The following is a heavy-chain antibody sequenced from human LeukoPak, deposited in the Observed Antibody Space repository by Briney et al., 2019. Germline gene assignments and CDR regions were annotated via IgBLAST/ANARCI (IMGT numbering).Heavy chain of an antibody. Sequence: GGSLRLSCAASGFTFSTYAMNWVRQAPGKGLEWVSALNPSGSNTYYAGSVKGRFTISRDNSKNTLYLQMNSLTAEDTAVYFCAKGNTSGYYNFDYWGQGILVTVSS. D-gene: IGHD3-22*01. CDR3: AKGNTSGYYNFDY. J-gene: IGHJ4*02. CDR2: LNPSGSNT. CDR1: GFTFSTYA. V-gene: IGHV3-23*01.